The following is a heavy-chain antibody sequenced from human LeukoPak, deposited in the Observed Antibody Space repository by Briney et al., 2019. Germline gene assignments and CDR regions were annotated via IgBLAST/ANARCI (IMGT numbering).Heavy chain of an antibody. V-gene: IGHV4-59*01. J-gene: IGHJ1*01. CDR3: ARVLLGSSWYGYFQH. Sequence: SETLSLTCTVSGGSISSYYWSWIRQPPGKGLEWIGYIYYSGSTNYNPSLKSRVTISVDTSKNQFSLKLSSVTAADTAVYYCARVLLGSSWYGYFQHWGQGTLVTVSS. D-gene: IGHD6-13*01. CDR1: GGSISSYY. CDR2: IYYSGST.